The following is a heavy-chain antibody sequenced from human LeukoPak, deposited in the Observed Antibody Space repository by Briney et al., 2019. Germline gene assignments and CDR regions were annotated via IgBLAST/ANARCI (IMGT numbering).Heavy chain of an antibody. CDR3: ARKESGSNNYFDY. V-gene: IGHV4-38-2*02. CDR2: MYHSGNT. D-gene: IGHD2-15*01. J-gene: IGHJ4*02. Sequence: SETLSLTCTVSGNSISSGYYWDWIRQPPGKRLERIGSMYHSGNTYYNPSLKSRVTISVDTSKNQFSLKLSSVTAADTAVYYCARKESGSNNYFDYWGQGTLVTVSS. CDR1: GNSISSGYY.